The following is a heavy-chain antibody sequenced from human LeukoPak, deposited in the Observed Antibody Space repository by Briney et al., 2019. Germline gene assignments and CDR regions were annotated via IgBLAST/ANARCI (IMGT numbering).Heavy chain of an antibody. CDR2: IYYSGST. Sequence: SETLSPTCTVSGGSISSYYWSWIRQPPGKGLEWIGYIYYSGSTNYNPSLKSRVTISVDTSKNQFSLKLSSVTAADTAVYYCASSVWGGGSFDYWGPGTLVTVPS. D-gene: IGHD3-16*01. CDR3: ASSVWGGGSFDY. J-gene: IGHJ4*02. V-gene: IGHV4-59*01. CDR1: GGSISSYY.